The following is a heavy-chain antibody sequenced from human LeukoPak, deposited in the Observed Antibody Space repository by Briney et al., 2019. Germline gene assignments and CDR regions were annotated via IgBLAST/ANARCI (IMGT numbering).Heavy chain of an antibody. Sequence: GGSLRLSCAASGFTFSSYAMSWVRQAPGKGLEWVSAISGSGGSTYYADSVKGRFTISRDNSKNTLYPQMNSLRAEDTAVYYCARQTGYSSGWSDYWGQGTLVTVSS. D-gene: IGHD6-19*01. V-gene: IGHV3-23*01. CDR1: GFTFSSYA. CDR2: ISGSGGST. CDR3: ARQTGYSSGWSDY. J-gene: IGHJ4*02.